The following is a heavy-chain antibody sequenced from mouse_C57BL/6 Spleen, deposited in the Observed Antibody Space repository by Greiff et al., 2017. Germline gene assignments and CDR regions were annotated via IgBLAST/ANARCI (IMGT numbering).Heavy chain of an antibody. J-gene: IGHJ2*01. CDR3: AMTAQATDYFDY. CDR2: INPYNGGT. CDR1: GYTFTDYY. Sequence: EVQLQQSGPVLVKPGASVKMSCKASGYTFTDYYMNWVKQSHGKSLEWIGVINPYNGGTSYNQKFKGKATLTVDKSSSTAYMELNSLTSKDSAVYYCAMTAQATDYFDYWGQGTTLTVSS. D-gene: IGHD3-2*02. V-gene: IGHV1-19*01.